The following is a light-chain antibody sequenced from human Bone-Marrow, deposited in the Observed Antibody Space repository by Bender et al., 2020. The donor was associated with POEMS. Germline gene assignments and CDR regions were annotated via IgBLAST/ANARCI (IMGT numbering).Light chain of an antibody. CDR3: QVWDGSGYV. J-gene: IGLJ1*01. CDR1: NIGSKS. V-gene: IGLV3-21*01. CDR2: YDS. Sequence: SYVLTQPPSVSVAPRQTARITCAGSNIGSKSVHWYQQKPGQAPLLVIYYDSDRAAGIPERFSGSNSGVTATLTIYMVEAGDEADYYCQVWDGSGYVFGTGTKVTVL.